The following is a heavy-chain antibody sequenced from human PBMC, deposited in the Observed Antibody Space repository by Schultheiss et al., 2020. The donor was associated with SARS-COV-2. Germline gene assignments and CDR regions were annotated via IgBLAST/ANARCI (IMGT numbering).Heavy chain of an antibody. CDR2: ISYDGSNK. CDR3: AANQLLYPGYFQH. D-gene: IGHD2-2*02. CDR1: GFTFSSYA. V-gene: IGHV3-30*04. J-gene: IGHJ1*01. Sequence: GESLKISCAASGFTFSSYAMHWVRQAPGKGLEWVAVISYDGSNKYYADSVKGRFTISRDNSKNTLYLQMNSLRAEDTAVYYCAANQLLYPGYFQHWGQGTLVTVSS.